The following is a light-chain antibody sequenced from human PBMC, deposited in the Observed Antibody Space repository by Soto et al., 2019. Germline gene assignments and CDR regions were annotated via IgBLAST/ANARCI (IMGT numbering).Light chain of an antibody. Sequence: DIQMTQSPSTLSASVGDRVTISCRASQNINSWLAWYQQKPGKAPHLLIYKASNLQSGVPSRFSGSGSGTELTLTISSLQPDDFATYYCQQYRSYWTFGQGTKVDIK. CDR2: KAS. CDR3: QQYRSYWT. J-gene: IGKJ1*01. V-gene: IGKV1-5*03. CDR1: QNINSW.